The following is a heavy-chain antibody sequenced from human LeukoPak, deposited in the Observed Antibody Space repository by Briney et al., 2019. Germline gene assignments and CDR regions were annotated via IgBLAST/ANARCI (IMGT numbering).Heavy chain of an antibody. CDR1: GFTFSTYS. CDR2: ISTGSGTI. Sequence: GGSLRLSCAASGFTFSTYSMNWVRQAPGKGLEWVSYISTGSGTIYYADPVKGRFSISRDNAKNSLFLQMNSLRDEDTAVYYCARGVDYWGQGTLVTVSS. V-gene: IGHV3-48*02. J-gene: IGHJ4*02. CDR3: ARGVDY.